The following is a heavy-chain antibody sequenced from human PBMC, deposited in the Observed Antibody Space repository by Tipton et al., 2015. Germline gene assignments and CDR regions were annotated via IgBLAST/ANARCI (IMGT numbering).Heavy chain of an antibody. J-gene: IGHJ3*02. V-gene: IGHV1-46*01. CDR1: GYTFTSYP. D-gene: IGHD4-11*01. CDR3: ARTTVTTFSDVFDM. Sequence: QSGAEVKKPGASVKVSCKASGYTFTSYPMHWVRQAPGQGLEWMGIINPSGSSTNFAQKFQGRVTMTWDTSTSTVYMDLSSLRSGDTAVYYCARTTVTTFSDVFDMWGQGTMVTVSS. CDR2: INPSGSST.